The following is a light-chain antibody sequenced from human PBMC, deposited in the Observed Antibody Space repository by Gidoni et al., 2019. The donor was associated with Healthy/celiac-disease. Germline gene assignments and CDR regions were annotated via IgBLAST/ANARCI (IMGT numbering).Light chain of an antibody. V-gene: IGKV3-15*01. CDR3: QQYNNWPPYT. CDR2: GAS. Sequence: DIVMTQSPATLSVSPGERATLSCSASQSVSSNLAWYQQKPGQAPRLLIYGASTRATGIPARFSGSGSETEFTLTISSLQSEDFAVYYCQQYNNWPPYTFGQGTKLEIK. CDR1: QSVSSN. J-gene: IGKJ2*01.